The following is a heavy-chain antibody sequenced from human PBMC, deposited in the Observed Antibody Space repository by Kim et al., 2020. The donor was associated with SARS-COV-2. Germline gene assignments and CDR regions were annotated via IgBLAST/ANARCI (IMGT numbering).Heavy chain of an antibody. J-gene: IGHJ6*02. CDR3: AKGIAAAGTDYYGMDV. V-gene: IGHV3-30*02. D-gene: IGHD6-13*01. Sequence: SVKGRFTISRDNSKNTLYLQMNSLRAEDTAVYYCAKGIAAAGTDYYGMDVWGQGTTVTVSS.